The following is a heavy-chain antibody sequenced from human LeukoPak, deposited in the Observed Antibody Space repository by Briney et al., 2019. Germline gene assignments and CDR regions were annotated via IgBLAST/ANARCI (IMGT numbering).Heavy chain of an antibody. V-gene: IGHV4-59*11. Sequence: SETLSLTCNVSGGSMSGHFWIWFRQPPGKGLEWIGHRDDSGSTNYNPSLRSRVTISVDTSKNQFSLKLSSVTAADTAVYYCARDGSGSGSYGWFDPWGQGTLVTVSS. CDR2: RDDSGST. CDR3: ARDGSGSGSYGWFDP. D-gene: IGHD3-10*01. CDR1: GGSMSGHF. J-gene: IGHJ5*02.